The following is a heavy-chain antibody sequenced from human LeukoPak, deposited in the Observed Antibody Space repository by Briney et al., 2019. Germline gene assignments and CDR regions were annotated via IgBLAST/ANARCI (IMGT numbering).Heavy chain of an antibody. CDR2: INWNGGST. D-gene: IGHD1-26*01. Sequence: RPGGSLRLSCADSGFTFDDYGMSWVRQAPGKGLEWVSGINWNGGSTGYADSVKGRFIISRDNAKNSLYLQMNSLRAEDTALYYCARAKVGQEAFDIWGQGTMVTVSS. V-gene: IGHV3-20*04. CDR3: ARAKVGQEAFDI. CDR1: GFTFDDYG. J-gene: IGHJ3*02.